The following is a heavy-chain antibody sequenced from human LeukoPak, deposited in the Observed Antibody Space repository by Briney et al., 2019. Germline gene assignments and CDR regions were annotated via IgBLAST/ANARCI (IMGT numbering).Heavy chain of an antibody. CDR2: IYYSGST. CDR3: AGGEYCSGGSCYLFYFDY. V-gene: IGHV4-59*01. D-gene: IGHD2-15*01. CDR1: GGSISSYY. J-gene: IGHJ4*02. Sequence: SETLSLTCTVSGGSISSYYWSWIRQPPGKGLEWIGYIYYSGSTNYNPSLKSRVTISVDTSKNQFSLKLSSVTAADTAVYYCAGGEYCSGGSCYLFYFDYWGQGTLVTVSS.